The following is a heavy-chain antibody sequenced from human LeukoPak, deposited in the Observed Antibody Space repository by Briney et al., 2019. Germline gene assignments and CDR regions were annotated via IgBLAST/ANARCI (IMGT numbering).Heavy chain of an antibody. CDR3: ARESDILTGYPFDY. CDR2: IYSGGST. J-gene: IGHJ4*02. V-gene: IGHV3-66*01. D-gene: IGHD3-9*01. Sequence: QTGGSLRLSCAASGFTVSRNYMNWVRQAPGKGLEWVSVIYSGGSTYYADSVKGRFTISRDGSKKTVYLQMNSLRAEDTAVYYCARESDILTGYPFDYWGQGTLVTVSS. CDR1: GFTVSRNY.